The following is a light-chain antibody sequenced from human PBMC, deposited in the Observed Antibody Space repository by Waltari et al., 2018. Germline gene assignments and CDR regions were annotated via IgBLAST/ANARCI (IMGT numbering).Light chain of an antibody. CDR2: AYR. Sequence: QSVLTQPPSVSGAPGQSVTISCTGTSSNIGAGFDVHWYQQLPGAAPKHLLYAYRNRPSGVPDRFYGSKSGTSASLALTGRQSEDEADYYCQSYDSSLTAVFGGGTKLTVL. J-gene: IGLJ3*02. CDR1: SSNIGAGFD. CDR3: QSYDSSLTAV. V-gene: IGLV1-40*01.